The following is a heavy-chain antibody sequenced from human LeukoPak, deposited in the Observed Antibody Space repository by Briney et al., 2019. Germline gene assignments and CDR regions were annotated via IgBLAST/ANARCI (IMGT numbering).Heavy chain of an antibody. CDR1: GFTFSSYA. CDR2: ISGSGGST. CDR3: ARRVPNEMITDYFDY. V-gene: IGHV3-23*01. D-gene: IGHD3-16*01. J-gene: IGHJ4*02. Sequence: GGSLRLSCAASGFTFSSYAMSWVRQAPGKGLEWVSAISGSGGSTYYADSVKGRFTISRDNAKNSLFLQMNSPRAEDTAVYYCARRVPNEMITDYFDYWGPGTLVTVSS.